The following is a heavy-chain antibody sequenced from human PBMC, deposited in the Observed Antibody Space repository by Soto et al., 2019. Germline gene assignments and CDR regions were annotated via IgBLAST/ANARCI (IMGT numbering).Heavy chain of an antibody. CDR1: GFTFSSYG. V-gene: IGHV3-33*01. CDR3: ARGPKQWLVRPFDY. Sequence: GGSLRLSCAASGFTFSSYGMHWVRQAPGKGLEWVAVIWYDGSNKYYADSVKGRFTISRDNSKNTLYLQMNSLRAEDTAVYYCARGPKQWLVRPFDYWGQGTLVTVSS. J-gene: IGHJ4*02. D-gene: IGHD6-19*01. CDR2: IWYDGSNK.